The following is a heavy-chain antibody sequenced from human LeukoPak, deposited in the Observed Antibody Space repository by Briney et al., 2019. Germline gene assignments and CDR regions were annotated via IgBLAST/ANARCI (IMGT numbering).Heavy chain of an antibody. V-gene: IGHV1-8*01. J-gene: IGHJ4*02. CDR2: MNPNSGNT. D-gene: IGHD3-9*01. Sequence: ASVKVSCKASGYTFTSYDINWVRQATGQGLEWMGWMNPNSGNTGYAQKFQGRVTMTRNTSISTAYMELSSLRSEDTAVYYCATDYDILTGYDGVRGDYWGQGTLVTVSS. CDR3: ATDYDILTGYDGVRGDY. CDR1: GYTFTSYD.